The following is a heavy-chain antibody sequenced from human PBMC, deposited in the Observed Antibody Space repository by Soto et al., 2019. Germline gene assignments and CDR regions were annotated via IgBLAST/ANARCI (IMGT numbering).Heavy chain of an antibody. V-gene: IGHV6-1*01. J-gene: IGHJ4*02. CDR1: GDSVSSNNVA. CDR3: ARPYYYGSGTYYNPYFDY. D-gene: IGHD3-10*01. CDR2: TYYRSKWYN. Sequence: HSQTLSLTCDISGDSVSSNNVAWNWIRQSPSRGLEWLGRTYYRSKWYNDYAISVKSRIIVNPATSKNRFSLQLNSVTTEDTAMYYCARPYYYGSGTYYNPYFDYWGQGTMVTVSS.